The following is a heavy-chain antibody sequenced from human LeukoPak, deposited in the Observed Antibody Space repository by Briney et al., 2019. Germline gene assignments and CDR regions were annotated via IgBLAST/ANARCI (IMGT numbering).Heavy chain of an antibody. CDR1: GFTVSGNY. CDR2: IYSGGST. CDR3: ARGDRYSSSWYDY. J-gene: IGHJ4*02. Sequence: GGSLRLSCAASGFTVSGNYMSWVRQAPGKGLEWVSVIYSGGSTYYADSVKGRFTISRDNSKNTLYLQMNSLRAEDTAVYYCARGDRYSSSWYDYWGQGTLVTVSS. V-gene: IGHV3-66*02. D-gene: IGHD6-13*01.